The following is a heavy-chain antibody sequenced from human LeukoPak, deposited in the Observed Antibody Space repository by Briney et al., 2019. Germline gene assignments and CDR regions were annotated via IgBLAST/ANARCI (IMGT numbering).Heavy chain of an antibody. D-gene: IGHD1-26*01. Sequence: ASVKVSCKASGYTFTSYYMHWVRQAPGQGLEWMGIINPNGGNTSYAQKFQGRVTMTRDTSTSTVYMELSRLRSDDTAVYYCARDGVAGWERPGYYMDVWGKGTTVTVSS. V-gene: IGHV1-46*01. CDR1: GYTFTSYY. J-gene: IGHJ6*03. CDR2: INPNGGNT. CDR3: ARDGVAGWERPGYYMDV.